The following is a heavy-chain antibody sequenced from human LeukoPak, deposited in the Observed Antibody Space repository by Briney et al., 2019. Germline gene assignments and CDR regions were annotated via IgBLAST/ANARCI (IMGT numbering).Heavy chain of an antibody. Sequence: GGSLRLSCAASGFTFSSYGMHWVRQAPGKGLEWVAVISYDGSNKYYADSVKGRFTISRDNSKNTLYLQMNSLRAEDTAVYYCAKEGPWFGELSHYYYGMDVWGQGTTVTVSS. CDR2: ISYDGSNK. CDR1: GFTFSSYG. D-gene: IGHD3-10*01. V-gene: IGHV3-30*18. J-gene: IGHJ6*02. CDR3: AKEGPWFGELSHYYYGMDV.